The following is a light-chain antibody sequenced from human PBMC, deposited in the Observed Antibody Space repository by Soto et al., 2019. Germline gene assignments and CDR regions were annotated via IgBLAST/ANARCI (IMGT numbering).Light chain of an antibody. CDR2: FDD. CDR3: AARDDSVNSPV. Sequence: QSVLTQPPSVSAAPRQRVTINCSGSSSNIGNNAVNWYQQFPGKAPRLLIHFDDRVASGVSDRFSGSKSGTSASLAISGLQSEDEAAYYCAARDDSVNSPVFGGGTKVTVL. CDR1: SSNIGNNA. J-gene: IGLJ3*02. V-gene: IGLV1-36*01.